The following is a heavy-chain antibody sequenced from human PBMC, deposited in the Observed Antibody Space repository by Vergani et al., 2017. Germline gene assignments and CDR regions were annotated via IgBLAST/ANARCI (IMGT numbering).Heavy chain of an antibody. J-gene: IGHJ4*02. CDR1: GYSISSGYY. D-gene: IGHD5-18*01. Sequence: QVQLQESGPGLVKPSETLSLTCAVSGYSISSGYYWGWIRQPPGKGLEWIGSIYHSGSTYYNPSLKSRVTISVDTSKNQFSLKLSSVTAADTAVYYWARQVDTAMGNDYWGQGTLVTVSS. V-gene: IGHV4-38-2*01. CDR2: IYHSGST. CDR3: ARQVDTAMGNDY.